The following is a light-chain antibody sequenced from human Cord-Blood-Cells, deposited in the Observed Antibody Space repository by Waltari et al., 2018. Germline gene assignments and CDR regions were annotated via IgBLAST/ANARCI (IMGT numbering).Light chain of an antibody. CDR3: QQRYSTPPLT. Sequence: IPMTQSPSSLSASVGGRVSITCRASKSITSYLNCYQQKLGNAPKLLIYAASSMQSGGPSRFSGSGSGTDFTITTSSLQPADFATYYCQQRYSTPPLTFGGGTKVEIK. J-gene: IGKJ4*02. V-gene: IGKV1-39*01. CDR1: KSITSY. CDR2: AAS.